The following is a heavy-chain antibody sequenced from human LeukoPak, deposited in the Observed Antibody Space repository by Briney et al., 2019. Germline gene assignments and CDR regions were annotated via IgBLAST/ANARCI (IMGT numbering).Heavy chain of an antibody. CDR1: GGSISSYY. Sequence: SETLSLTCSVSGGSISSYYWRWIRQPPGKGLEWIGYIYYSGSTNYNPSLKSRVTISVDTSKNQFSLKLSSVTAADTAVYYCARGGYHPNWFDPWGQGTLVTVSS. CDR3: ARGGYHPNWFDP. J-gene: IGHJ5*02. D-gene: IGHD2-2*01. CDR2: IYYSGST. V-gene: IGHV4-59*01.